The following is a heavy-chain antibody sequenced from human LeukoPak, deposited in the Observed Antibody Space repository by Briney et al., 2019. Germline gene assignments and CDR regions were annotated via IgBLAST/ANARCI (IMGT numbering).Heavy chain of an antibody. CDR3: AREAVAGTTDNTYYYYYYMDV. D-gene: IGHD6-19*01. CDR1: GFTFSSYA. V-gene: IGHV3-23*01. J-gene: IGHJ6*03. Sequence: AGGSLRLSCAASGFTFSSYAMSWVRQAPGKGLEWVSAISGSGGSTYYADSVKGRFTISRDNSKNTLYLQMNSLRSEDTAVYYCAREAVAGTTDNTYYYYYYMDVWGKGTTVTVSS. CDR2: ISGSGGST.